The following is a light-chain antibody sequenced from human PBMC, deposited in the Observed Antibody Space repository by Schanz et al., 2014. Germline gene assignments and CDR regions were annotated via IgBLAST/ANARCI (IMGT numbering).Light chain of an antibody. CDR1: SSDVGGYNY. CDR2: EGD. V-gene: IGLV2-11*01. CDR3: CSYVSSTTPYV. Sequence: QSALTQPRSVSGSPGQSVTISCTGTSSDVGGYNYVSWYQQHPGKAPKLIIYEGDRRPSGVSNRFSGSKSGNTASLTISGLQAEDEADYYCCSYVSSTTPYVFGFGTKLTVL. J-gene: IGLJ1*01.